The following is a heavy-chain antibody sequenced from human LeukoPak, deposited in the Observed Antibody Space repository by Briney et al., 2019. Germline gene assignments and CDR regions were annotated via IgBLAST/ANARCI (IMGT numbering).Heavy chain of an antibody. CDR3: ARFGYISGWNWFDP. V-gene: IGHV4-34*01. D-gene: IGHD6-19*01. CDR2: INHSGST. CDR1: GGSFSGYY. J-gene: IGHJ5*02. Sequence: PSETLSLTCAVYGGSFSGYYWSWIRQPPGKGLEWIGEINHSGSTNYNPSLKSRVTISVDTSKNQFSLKLSSVTAADTAVYYCARFGYISGWNWFDPWGQGTLVTVSS.